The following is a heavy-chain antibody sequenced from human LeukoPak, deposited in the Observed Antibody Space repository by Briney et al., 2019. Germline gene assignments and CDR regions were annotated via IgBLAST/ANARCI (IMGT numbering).Heavy chain of an antibody. CDR1: GFTVSSNY. CDR2: IYSGGST. CDR3: AKAGVSLYYGMDV. V-gene: IGHV3-53*05. Sequence: GGSLRLSCAASGFTVSSNYMSWVRQAPGKGLEWVSVIYSGGSTYYADSVKGRFTISRDNSKNTLYLQMNSLRAEDTAVYYCAKAGVSLYYGMDVWGQGTTVTVSS. J-gene: IGHJ6*02. D-gene: IGHD6-13*01.